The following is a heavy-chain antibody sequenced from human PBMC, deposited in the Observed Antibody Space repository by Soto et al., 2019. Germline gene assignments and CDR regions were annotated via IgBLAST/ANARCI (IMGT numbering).Heavy chain of an antibody. CDR1: GFTFSSYG. J-gene: IGHJ4*02. Sequence: QVQLVESGGGVVQPGRSLRLSCAASGFTFSSYGMHWVRQAPGKGLEWVAVISYDGSNKYYADSVKGRFTISRDNSKNTLHLQMNSLRAEDTAVYYCVKSGAAAGYGYWGQGTLVTVSS. V-gene: IGHV3-30*03. D-gene: IGHD6-13*01. CDR3: VKSGAAAGYGY. CDR2: ISYDGSNK.